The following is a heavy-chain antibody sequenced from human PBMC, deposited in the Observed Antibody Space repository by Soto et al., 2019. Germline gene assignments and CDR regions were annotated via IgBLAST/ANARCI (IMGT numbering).Heavy chain of an antibody. D-gene: IGHD2-8*01. Sequence: EVKLVDSGGGLMPPGGSLRLSCAASGFSVGGNHLSWVRQAPGKGLEWVAVIHTSGDTYYADSVKGRFTISRDNSKNMVYLQMNSLGVGDTAMYFCARGVNDDTWGQGTQVTVSS. CDR3: ARGVNDDT. J-gene: IGHJ5*02. CDR2: IHTSGDT. V-gene: IGHV3-53*01. CDR1: GFSVGGNH.